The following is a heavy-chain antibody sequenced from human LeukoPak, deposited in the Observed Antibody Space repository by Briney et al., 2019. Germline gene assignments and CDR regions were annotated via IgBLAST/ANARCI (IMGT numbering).Heavy chain of an antibody. V-gene: IGHV3-30*04. CDR1: GFTFSSYA. Sequence: PGGSLTLSCAASGFTFSSYAMHWVRQAPGKGLEWVAVISYDGSNKYYADSVKGRFTISRDNSKNTLYLQMNSLRAEDTAVYYCAREGRVIVGATGYFDYWGQGTLVTVSS. CDR3: AREGRVIVGATGYFDY. D-gene: IGHD1-26*01. CDR2: ISYDGSNK. J-gene: IGHJ4*02.